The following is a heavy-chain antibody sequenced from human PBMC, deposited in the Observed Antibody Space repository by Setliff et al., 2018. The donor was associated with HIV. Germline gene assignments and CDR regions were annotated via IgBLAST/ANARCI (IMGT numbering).Heavy chain of an antibody. CDR2: ISAYNGNT. D-gene: IGHD4-4*01. Sequence: GASVKVSCKASGYTLTSYGISWVRQAPGQGLEWMGWISAYNGNTGYAQNFQGRLTMTRNTSTNTAYMEVSSLRPEDTAVYFCTRGRHSTSSIYHSYLDVWGEGTTVTVSS. V-gene: IGHV1-18*01. CDR1: GYTLTSYG. J-gene: IGHJ6*03. CDR3: TRGRHSTSSIYHSYLDV.